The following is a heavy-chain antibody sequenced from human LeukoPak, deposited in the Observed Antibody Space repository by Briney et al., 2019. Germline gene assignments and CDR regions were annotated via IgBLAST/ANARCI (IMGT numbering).Heavy chain of an antibody. CDR3: ARDSPGIVGATTTDAFDI. Sequence: PSGTLSLTCTVSGGSISSGGYYWSWIRQHPGKGLEWIGYIYYSGSTYYNPSLKSRVTISVDTSKNQFSLKLSSVTAADTAVYYCARDSPGIVGATTTDAFDIWGQGTMVTVSS. CDR2: IYYSGST. D-gene: IGHD1-26*01. J-gene: IGHJ3*02. CDR1: GGSISSGGYY. V-gene: IGHV4-31*03.